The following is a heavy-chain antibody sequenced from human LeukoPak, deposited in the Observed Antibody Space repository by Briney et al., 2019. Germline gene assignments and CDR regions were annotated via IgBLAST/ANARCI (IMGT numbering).Heavy chain of an antibody. Sequence: GASVKVSCKASGYSFTTFDMHWVRQAPGQGLEWMGTINPSGGTTTYAQKFQGRVTMTSDTSTSTVYMEVSSLRSEDTAVYYCARDTYGSGTSPNIWGQGTMVTVSS. V-gene: IGHV1-46*01. CDR3: ARDTYGSGTSPNI. CDR2: INPSGGTT. D-gene: IGHD3-10*01. J-gene: IGHJ3*02. CDR1: GYSFTTFD.